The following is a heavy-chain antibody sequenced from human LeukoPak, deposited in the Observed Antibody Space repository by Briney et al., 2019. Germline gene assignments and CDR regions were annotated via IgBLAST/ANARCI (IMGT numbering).Heavy chain of an antibody. CDR1: GFTFSVHF. D-gene: IGHD5-12*01. CDR3: ARVGSVARSDYLDY. Sequence: GGSLRLSCAASGFTFSVHFLDWVRQAPGKGLEWVGRSRNKAKSYTTEYAASVKGRFTISRDDSKNSLYLQMNSLKTEDTAVYYCARVGSVARSDYLDYWGQGTLVTVSS. J-gene: IGHJ4*02. V-gene: IGHV3-72*01. CDR2: SRNKAKSYTT.